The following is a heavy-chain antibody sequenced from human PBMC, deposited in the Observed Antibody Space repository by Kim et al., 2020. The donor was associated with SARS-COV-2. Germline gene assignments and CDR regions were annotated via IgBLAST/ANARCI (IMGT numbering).Heavy chain of an antibody. V-gene: IGHV5-51*01. D-gene: IGHD3-10*01. J-gene: IGHJ6*02. Sequence: YSPSFQGQVTISADKSLSTAYLQWSSLKASDTAMYYCARRGEGYYYGMDVWGQGTTVTVSS. CDR3: ARRGEGYYYGMDV.